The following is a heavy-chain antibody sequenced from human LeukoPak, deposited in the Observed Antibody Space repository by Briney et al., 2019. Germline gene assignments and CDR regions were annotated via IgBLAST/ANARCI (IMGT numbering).Heavy chain of an antibody. CDR1: GYTFTGYL. V-gene: IGHV1-2*02. D-gene: IGHD7-27*01. CDR3: ARDRAGAQNWVALDP. Sequence: ASVKVSCKASGYTFTGYLIHWVRQAPGQGLEWMGWINPNSGVTNYAQKFQGRVTMTRDTSLSAAYVELSSLKSDDTALYYCARDRAGAQNWVALDPWGQGTLVTVSS. CDR2: INPNSGVT. J-gene: IGHJ5*02.